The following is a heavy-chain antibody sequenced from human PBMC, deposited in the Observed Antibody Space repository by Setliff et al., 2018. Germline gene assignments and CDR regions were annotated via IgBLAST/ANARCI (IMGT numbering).Heavy chain of an antibody. CDR2: IYYSGST. J-gene: IGHJ6*02. CDR1: GGSISSYY. V-gene: IGHV4-59*01. CDR3: ARGKVLYDYGWGSYRYEDSYYGMDV. D-gene: IGHD3-16*02. Sequence: SETLSLTCTVSGGSISSYYWSWIRPPPGKGLEWIGYIYYSGSTNYNTSPKSRVTISVDTSKNQFSLKLSSVTAADTAVYYCARGKVLYDYGWGSYRYEDSYYGMDVWGHGTTVTVSS.